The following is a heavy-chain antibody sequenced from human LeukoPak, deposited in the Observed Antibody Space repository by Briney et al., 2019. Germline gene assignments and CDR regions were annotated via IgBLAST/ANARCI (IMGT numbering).Heavy chain of an antibody. CDR1: GGTFSSYA. CDR3: ARDQLLVGWVDP. J-gene: IGHJ5*02. V-gene: IGHV1-69*01. CDR2: IIPIFGTA. D-gene: IGHD2-2*01. Sequence: SVRVSCKASGGTFSSYAISWVRQAPGQGLEWMGGIIPIFGTANYAQKFQGRVTITADESTSTAYMELSSLRSEDTAVYYCARDQLLVGWVDPWGQGTLVTVSS.